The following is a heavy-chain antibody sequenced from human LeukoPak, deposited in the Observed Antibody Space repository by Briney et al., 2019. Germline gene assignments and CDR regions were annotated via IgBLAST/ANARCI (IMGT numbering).Heavy chain of an antibody. V-gene: IGHV4-39*07. Sequence: PSETLSLTCTVSGGSISSGVSINSSSYYWGWIRQPPGKGLEWIGSIYYSGTTNYNPSLKSRVTISIDTSKNQFSLKLSSVTAADTAVYYCARGFTLFDPWGQGTLVTVSS. CDR3: ARGFTLFDP. CDR1: GGSISSGVSINSSSYY. CDR2: IYYSGTT. D-gene: IGHD2/OR15-2a*01. J-gene: IGHJ5*02.